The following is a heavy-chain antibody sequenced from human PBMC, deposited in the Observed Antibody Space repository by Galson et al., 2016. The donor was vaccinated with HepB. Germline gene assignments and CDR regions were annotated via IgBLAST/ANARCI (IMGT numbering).Heavy chain of an antibody. D-gene: IGHD3-3*01. CDR1: GFTFTTYD. V-gene: IGHV3-23*01. CDR3: ARGRSGSDAFDI. Sequence: SLRLSCAVSGFTFTTYDMNWVRQAPGKGLEWVSYITGSGVTTHYADSVKGRFTISRDNSKNTLYLQMNSLRAEDTDVYYCARGRSGSDAFDIWGQGTMVTVSS. CDR2: ITGSGVTT. J-gene: IGHJ3*02.